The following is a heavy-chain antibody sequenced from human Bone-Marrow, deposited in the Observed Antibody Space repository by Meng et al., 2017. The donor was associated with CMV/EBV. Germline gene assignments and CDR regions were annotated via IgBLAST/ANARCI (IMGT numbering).Heavy chain of an antibody. CDR2: ISSSSSYI. J-gene: IGHJ6*02. D-gene: IGHD3-3*01. Sequence: GGSLRLSCAASGFTFSSYGMNWVRQAPGKGLEWVSSISSSSSYIYYADSVKGRFTISRDNAKNSLYLQMNSLRAEDTVVYYCARVDLTIFVVVIIAYGMDVWGQGTTVTVSS. V-gene: IGHV3-21*01. CDR1: GFTFSSYG. CDR3: ARVDLTIFVVVIIAYGMDV.